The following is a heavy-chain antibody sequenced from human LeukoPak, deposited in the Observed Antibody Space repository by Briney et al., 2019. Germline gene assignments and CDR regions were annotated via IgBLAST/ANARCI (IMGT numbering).Heavy chain of an antibody. D-gene: IGHD3-3*01. Sequence: SVKVSCKAPGGTFSSYAISWVRQAPGQGLEWMGRIIPIFGTANYAQKFQGRVTITTDESTSTAYMEPSSLRSEDTAVYYCAGARYDFWSGYLTHWGQGTLVTVSS. CDR3: AGARYDFWSGYLTH. J-gene: IGHJ4*02. CDR2: IIPIFGTA. V-gene: IGHV1-69*05. CDR1: GGTFSSYA.